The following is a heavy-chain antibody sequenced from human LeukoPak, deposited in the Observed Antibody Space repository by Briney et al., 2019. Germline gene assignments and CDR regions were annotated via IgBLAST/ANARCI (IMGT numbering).Heavy chain of an antibody. D-gene: IGHD2-15*01. V-gene: IGHV3-30*02. J-gene: IGHJ4*02. CDR2: IRYDASDK. CDR1: GFTLSNFG. Sequence: PGGSLRLSCAASGFTLSNFGIHWVRQAPGKGLEWGAFIRYDASDKYYVDSVKGRFAISRDNSKNTLYLQMNSLRVEDTAVYYCARDHIASSGRRYFDYWGQGTLVTVSS. CDR3: ARDHIASSGRRYFDY.